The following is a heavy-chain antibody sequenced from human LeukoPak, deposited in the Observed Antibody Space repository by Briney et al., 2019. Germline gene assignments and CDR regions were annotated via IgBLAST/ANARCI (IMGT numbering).Heavy chain of an antibody. V-gene: IGHV4-59*01. J-gene: IGHJ4*02. D-gene: IGHD6-19*01. CDR2: IYYSGTT. CDR1: GXSISTYY. Sequence: KPSETLSLTFTVSGXSISTYYWSWIRQPPGKVLEWIGYIYYSGTTNYNPSLKSRVTISVDTSKNQFSLKLSSVTAAVTAVYYCARLRYSSGQDYWGQGTLVTVSS. CDR3: ARLRYSSGQDY.